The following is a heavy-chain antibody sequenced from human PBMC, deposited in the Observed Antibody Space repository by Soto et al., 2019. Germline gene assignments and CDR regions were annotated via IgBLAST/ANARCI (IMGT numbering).Heavy chain of an antibody. CDR3: AKDLLGPGRAYGMDV. V-gene: IGHV3-30*18. Sequence: QVQLVESGGGVVQPGRSLRLSCAASGFTFSSYGMHWVRQAPGKGLEWVAVISYDASNKYYADSGKGRLTISRDNSKNTLYLQMNSLRAEDTAVYYCAKDLLGPGRAYGMDVWGQGTTVTVSS. D-gene: IGHD7-27*01. CDR1: GFTFSSYG. J-gene: IGHJ6*02. CDR2: ISYDASNK.